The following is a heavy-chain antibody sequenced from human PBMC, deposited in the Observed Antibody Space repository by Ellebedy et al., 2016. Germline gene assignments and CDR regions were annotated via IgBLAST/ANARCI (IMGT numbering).Heavy chain of an antibody. V-gene: IGHV3-23*01. CDR2: MSGGGINT. J-gene: IGHJ6*03. Sequence: GESLKISXVASGFTFSTSAMSWVRQAPGKGLEWVSGMSGGGINTNYADSVKGRFTVSSDISQKTMYLQINSLRAEDTAVYYCAKNWYSGSDFGHIYMDVWGKGTTVTVSS. CDR3: AKNWYSGSDFGHIYMDV. CDR1: GFTFSTSA. D-gene: IGHD1-26*01.